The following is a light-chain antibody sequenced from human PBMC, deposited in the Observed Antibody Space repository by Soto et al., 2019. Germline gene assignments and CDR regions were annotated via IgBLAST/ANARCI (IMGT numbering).Light chain of an antibody. CDR1: QTIFSW. Sequence: IQMTQSPSTLSASVGDRVSITCRASQTIFSWLAWYQQKPGKAPNLLIYKASNLESGVPSRYSGSGSGTEFTLTISGLQPDDFAAYYCQQYNSYPYSFGQGTKLEIK. CDR3: QQYNSYPYS. V-gene: IGKV1-5*03. J-gene: IGKJ2*03. CDR2: KAS.